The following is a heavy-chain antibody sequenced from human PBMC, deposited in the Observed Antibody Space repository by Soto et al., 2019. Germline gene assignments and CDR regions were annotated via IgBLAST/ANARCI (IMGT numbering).Heavy chain of an antibody. Sequence: QVQLVQSGAEVKKPGASVKVSCKASGYTFTSYYMHWVRQAPGQGLEWMGIINPSGGSTSYAQKFQCRVTMTRDTSTSTVYMELSSLRSEDTAVYYCARAPSGLWFGERGFDPWGKGTLVTVSS. CDR2: INPSGGST. J-gene: IGHJ5*02. V-gene: IGHV1-46*03. CDR3: ARAPSGLWFGERGFDP. CDR1: GYTFTSYY. D-gene: IGHD3-10*01.